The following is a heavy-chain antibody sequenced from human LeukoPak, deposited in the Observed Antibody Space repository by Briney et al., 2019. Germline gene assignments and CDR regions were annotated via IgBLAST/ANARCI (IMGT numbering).Heavy chain of an antibody. D-gene: IGHD7-27*01. CDR3: ARRGSNWGYYFDY. J-gene: IGHJ4*01. CDR2: IYYSGST. CDR1: GGSISSYY. V-gene: IGHV4-59*08. Sequence: SETLSLTCTVSGGSISSYYWSWIRQPPGKGLEWIGYIYYSGSTNYNPSLKSRVTISVDTSKNQFSLKLSSVTAADTAVYYCARRGSNWGYYFDYWGAGSLVAVSS.